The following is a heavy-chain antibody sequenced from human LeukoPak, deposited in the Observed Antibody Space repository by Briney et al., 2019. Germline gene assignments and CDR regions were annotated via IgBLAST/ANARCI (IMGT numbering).Heavy chain of an antibody. CDR1: GGSISDSTYS. CDR3: ARAKYDFWSGYYAFLDY. D-gene: IGHD3-3*01. V-gene: IGHV4-30-2*01. Sequence: PSETLSLTCTVSGGSISDSTYSWSWIRQPPGKGLEWIGYIYHSGSTYYNPSLKSRVTISVDRSKNQFSLKLSSVTAADTAVYYCARAKYDFWSGYYAFLDYWGQGTLVTVSS. CDR2: IYHSGST. J-gene: IGHJ4*02.